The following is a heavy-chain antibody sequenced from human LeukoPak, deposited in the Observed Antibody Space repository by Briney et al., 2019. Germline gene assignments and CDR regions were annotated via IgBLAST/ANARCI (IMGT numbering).Heavy chain of an antibody. CDR1: GGSISSYY. D-gene: IGHD4-23*01. CDR2: IYYSGST. CDR3: ASSSDYGGSAPDY. Sequence: PSETLSLTCTVSGGSISSYYWSWIRQPPGKGLEWIGYIYYSGSTNYNPSLKSRVTISVDTSKNQFSLKLSSVTAADTAVYYCASSSDYGGSAPDYWGQGTLVTVSS. V-gene: IGHV4-59*12. J-gene: IGHJ4*02.